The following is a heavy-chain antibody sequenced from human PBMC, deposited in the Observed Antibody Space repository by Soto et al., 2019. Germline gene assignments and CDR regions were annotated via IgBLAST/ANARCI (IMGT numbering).Heavy chain of an antibody. J-gene: IGHJ4*02. CDR2: MNPHSGNT. D-gene: IGHD2-15*01. Sequence: QVQLVQSGAEVKKPGASVKVSCKASGYTFTSYDINWVRQATGQGLEWMGWMNPHSGNTGFAQKFQGRLTMTSDTAKSTAYMEVSSLRSEDTAIYYCARVSSGGTYYFDYLGQGTLVTVSS. CDR3: ARVSSGGTYYFDY. V-gene: IGHV1-8*01. CDR1: GYTFTSYD.